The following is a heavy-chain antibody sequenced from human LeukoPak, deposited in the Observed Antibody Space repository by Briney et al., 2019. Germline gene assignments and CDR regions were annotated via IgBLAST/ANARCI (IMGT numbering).Heavy chain of an antibody. V-gene: IGHV3-53*01. J-gene: IGHJ6*02. CDR1: GFTVSSNY. D-gene: IGHD6-13*01. CDR3: ARVKSSSWSYYYYYGMDV. Sequence: PGGSLRLSCAASGFTVSSNYMSWVRQAPGKGLEWVSVIYSGGSTYYADSVKGRFTISRDNSKNTLYLQMNSLRAEDTAVHYCARVKSSSWSYYYYYGMDVWGQGTTVTVSS. CDR2: IYSGGST.